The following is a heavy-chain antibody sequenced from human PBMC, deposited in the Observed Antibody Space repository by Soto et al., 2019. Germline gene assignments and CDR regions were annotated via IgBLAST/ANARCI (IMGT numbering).Heavy chain of an antibody. Sequence: GGSLRLSCAASGFTFSSYGMHWVRQAPGKGLEWVAVIWYDGSNKYYADSVKGRLTISRDNSKNTLYLQMNSLRAEDTAVYYCASNYGSGRPPYYYMDVWGKGTTVTVSS. CDR3: ASNYGSGRPPYYYMDV. V-gene: IGHV3-33*01. J-gene: IGHJ6*03. CDR1: GFTFSSYG. D-gene: IGHD3-10*01. CDR2: IWYDGSNK.